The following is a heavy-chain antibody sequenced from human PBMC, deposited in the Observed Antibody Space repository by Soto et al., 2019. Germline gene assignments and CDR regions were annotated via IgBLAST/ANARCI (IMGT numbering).Heavy chain of an antibody. CDR3: AKGATGTDY. J-gene: IGHJ4*02. CDR2: ITNSGGST. CDR1: GFTFNTYA. Sequence: EVQLLESGGGLVQPGGSLRLSCAASGFTFNTYAMNWVRQAPGKGLEWVSSITNSGGSTYYADSVKGRFTISRDNSKNTLYLQMNSLRVEDTAVYYCAKGATGTDYWGQGTRVTVSS. V-gene: IGHV3-23*01. D-gene: IGHD1-1*01.